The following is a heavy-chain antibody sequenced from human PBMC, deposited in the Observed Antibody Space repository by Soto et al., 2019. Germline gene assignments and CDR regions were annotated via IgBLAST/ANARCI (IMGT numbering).Heavy chain of an antibody. CDR3: ARGGDGYKSGELDY. J-gene: IGHJ4*02. V-gene: IGHV1-69*12. CDR2: IIPIFGTA. D-gene: IGHD5-12*01. CDR1: GGTFSSYA. Sequence: QVQLVQSGAEVKKPGSSVKVSCKASGGTFSSYAISWVRQAPGQGLEWMGGIIPIFGTANYAQKFQGRVTITADECRSPADMELSSLRSEDTAVYYCARGGDGYKSGELDYWGQGTLVTVSS.